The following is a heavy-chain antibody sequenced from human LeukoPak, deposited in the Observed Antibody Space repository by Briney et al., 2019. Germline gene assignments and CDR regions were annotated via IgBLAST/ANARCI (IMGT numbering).Heavy chain of an antibody. CDR1: GFTFSSYS. D-gene: IGHD6-13*01. V-gene: IGHV3-48*02. CDR3: ARDQCGGDPQHATLAAANGAYNCFDP. CDR2: ISSSSSTI. Sequence: GGSLRLSCAASGFTFSSYSMNSVRQAPGKGLEWVSYISSSSSTIYYADSVKGRFTIYRDNAKNSLYLQMNSLRDEHTAVYYCARDQCGGDPQHATLAAANGAYNCFDPWGQGTLVTVSS. J-gene: IGHJ5*02.